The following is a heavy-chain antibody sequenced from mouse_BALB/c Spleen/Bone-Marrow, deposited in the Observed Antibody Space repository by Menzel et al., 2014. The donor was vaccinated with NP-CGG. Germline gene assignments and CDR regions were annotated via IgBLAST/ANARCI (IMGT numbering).Heavy chain of an antibody. CDR1: GSNIKNYY. CDR2: IDPENGNT. V-gene: IGHV14-1*02. Sequence: EVQVVESGAELVRPGALVKLSCKASGSNIKNYYIHWVRQRPEQGLEWIGLIDPENGNTIFDPKFQGKASMTADTSSNTAYLQLSSLTSEDAAVYYCTNFGPFDYWGPGTTLTVSS. CDR3: TNFGPFDY. J-gene: IGHJ2*01.